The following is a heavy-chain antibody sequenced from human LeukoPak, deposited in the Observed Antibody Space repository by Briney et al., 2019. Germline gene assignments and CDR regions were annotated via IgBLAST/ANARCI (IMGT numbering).Heavy chain of an antibody. V-gene: IGHV4-39*07. J-gene: IGHJ5*02. CDR3: ARDRTDFWSGYGTNWFDP. CDR1: GGSISSSSYY. D-gene: IGHD3-3*01. CDR2: IYYSGST. Sequence: TSETLSLTCTVSGGSISSSSYYWGWIRQPPGKGLEWIGSIYYSGSTYYNPSLKSRVTISVDTSKNQFSLKLSSVTAADTAVYYCARDRTDFWSGYGTNWFDPWGQGTLVTVSS.